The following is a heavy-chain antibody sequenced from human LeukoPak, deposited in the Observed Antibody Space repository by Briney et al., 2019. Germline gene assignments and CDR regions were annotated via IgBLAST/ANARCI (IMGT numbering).Heavy chain of an antibody. CDR2: INPNSGDT. CDR1: GYTFNAYY. J-gene: IGHJ4*02. CDR3: ARAYYYDSSAYYFDY. V-gene: IGHV1-2*06. D-gene: IGHD3-22*01. Sequence: ASVKVSCKASGYTFNAYYMHWVRQAPGQGLEWMGRINPNSGDTSIAQKFLGRVTMTRDTSISTAYIELSSLRSGDAAVYYCARAYYYDSSAYYFDYWGQGTLVTVSS.